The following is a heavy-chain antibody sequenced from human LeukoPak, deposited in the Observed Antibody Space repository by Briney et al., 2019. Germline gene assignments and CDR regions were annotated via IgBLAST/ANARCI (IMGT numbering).Heavy chain of an antibody. CDR3: ARGPRFSVS. CDR2: MSFIGST. V-gene: IGHV4-39*01. CDR1: GGSISSYS. D-gene: IGHD3-9*01. Sequence: SETLSLTCTDSGGSISSYSWSWIRQPPGKGLEWIGSMSFIGSTYYNPSLKSRVTISVHMSKNQFSLKLSSVTAADTAVYSCARGPRFSVSRGQRTLVTVSS. J-gene: IGHJ4*02.